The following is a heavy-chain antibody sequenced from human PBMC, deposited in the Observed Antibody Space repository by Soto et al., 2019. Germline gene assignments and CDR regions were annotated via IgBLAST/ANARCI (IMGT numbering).Heavy chain of an antibody. CDR2: IYHSGST. J-gene: IGHJ6*02. Sequence: SETLSLTCAVSGGSISSGGYSWSWIRQPPGKGLEWIGYIYHSGSTYYNPSLKSRVTISVDRSKNQFSLKLSSVTAADTAVYYCARDLDYYGMDVWGQGTTVTVS. CDR1: GGSISSGGYS. V-gene: IGHV4-30-2*01. CDR3: ARDLDYYGMDV.